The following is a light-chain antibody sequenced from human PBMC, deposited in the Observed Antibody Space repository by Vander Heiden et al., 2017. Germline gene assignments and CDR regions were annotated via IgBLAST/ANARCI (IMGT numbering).Light chain of an antibody. CDR1: QSISTY. CDR3: QQSYSISIT. V-gene: IGKV1-39*01. CDR2: AAS. Sequence: DIQMTQSPSSLSASVGDRVTITCRASQSISTYLNWYQQKPGKAPKLLIYAASSLQIGVPSRFSGSGSGTDFTLTISSLQPEDFATYYCQQSYSISITFGQGTRLEIK. J-gene: IGKJ5*01.